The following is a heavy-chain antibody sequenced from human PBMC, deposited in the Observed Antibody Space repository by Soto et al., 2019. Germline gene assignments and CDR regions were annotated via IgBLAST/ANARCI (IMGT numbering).Heavy chain of an antibody. CDR1: GGAFSSYA. Sequence: SVKVSCKASGGAFSSYAISWVRQAPGQGLEWMGGIIPIFGTANYAQKFQGRVTITADESTSTAYMELSSLRSEDTAVYYCARDGAAAPSNWFDPWGQGTLVTVSS. J-gene: IGHJ5*02. V-gene: IGHV1-69*13. D-gene: IGHD6-13*01. CDR2: IIPIFGTA. CDR3: ARDGAAAPSNWFDP.